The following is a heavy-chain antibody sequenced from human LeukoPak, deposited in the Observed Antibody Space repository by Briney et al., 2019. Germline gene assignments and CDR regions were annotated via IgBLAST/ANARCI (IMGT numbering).Heavy chain of an antibody. CDR3: AKDQFFTMIVVARPEAYNWFDP. V-gene: IGHV3-30*02. CDR1: GFTFSSYG. J-gene: IGHJ5*02. Sequence: GGSLRLSCAASGFTFSSYGMHWVRQAPGKGLEWVAFIRYDGSNKYYADSVKGRFTISRDNSKNTLYLQMNSLRAEDTAVYYCAKDQFFTMIVVARPEAYNWFDPWGQGTLVTVSS. D-gene: IGHD3-22*01. CDR2: IRYDGSNK.